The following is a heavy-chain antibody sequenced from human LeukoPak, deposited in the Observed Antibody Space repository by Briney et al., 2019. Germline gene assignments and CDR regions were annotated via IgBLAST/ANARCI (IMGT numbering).Heavy chain of an antibody. CDR3: AKDPQRTAAGTYNWFDP. CDR1: GFTFNNYV. J-gene: IGHJ5*02. D-gene: IGHD6-13*01. CDR2: ISDSGGTT. V-gene: IGHV3-23*01. Sequence: GGSLRLSCAASGFTFNNYVMSWVRQAPGKGLEWVSAISDSGGTTYYADSVKGRFTISRDNSKNTLYLQMNSLRAEDTAVYYCAKDPQRTAAGTYNWFDPWGQGTLVTVSS.